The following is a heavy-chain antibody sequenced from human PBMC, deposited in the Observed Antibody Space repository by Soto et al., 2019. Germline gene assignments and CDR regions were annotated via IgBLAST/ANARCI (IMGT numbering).Heavy chain of an antibody. Sequence: GGSLRLSCAASGFTFTRYSMNWVRQAPGKGLEWVSSISITTNYIYYGDSMKGRFTISRDNAKNSLYLEMNSLRAEDTAVYYCARESEDLTSNFDYWGQGTLVTVSS. CDR3: ARESEDLTSNFDY. CDR2: ISITTNYI. J-gene: IGHJ4*02. CDR1: GFTFTRYS. V-gene: IGHV3-21*06.